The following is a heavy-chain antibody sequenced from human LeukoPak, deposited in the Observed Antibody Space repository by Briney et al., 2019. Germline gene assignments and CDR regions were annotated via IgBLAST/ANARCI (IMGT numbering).Heavy chain of an antibody. CDR3: AKDSGSSGYFDY. CDR1: GFTFSSYA. Sequence: GSLRLSCAASGFTFSSYAMSWVRQAPGKGLEWVSAISGSGGSTYYADSVKGRLTISRDNSKNTLYLQMNSLRAEDTAVYYCAKDSGSSGYFDYWGQGTLVTVSS. CDR2: ISGSGGST. D-gene: IGHD3-22*01. V-gene: IGHV3-23*01. J-gene: IGHJ4*02.